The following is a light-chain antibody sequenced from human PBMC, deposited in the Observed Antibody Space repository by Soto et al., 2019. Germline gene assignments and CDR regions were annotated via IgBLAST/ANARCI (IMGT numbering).Light chain of an antibody. CDR2: WAS. J-gene: IGKJ4*01. CDR1: RIIKNSSNNKNY. Sequence: DFVRSHSPYPPGKCRGEGATVDLDCRRIIKNSSNNKNYLAWYQQKPGQPPKLLIYWASTRESGVPDRFSGSGSGTDFTLTISSLQAEDVAVYYCQQYYTTLALTFGGGTKVDI. V-gene: IGKV4-1*01. CDR3: QQYYTTLALT.